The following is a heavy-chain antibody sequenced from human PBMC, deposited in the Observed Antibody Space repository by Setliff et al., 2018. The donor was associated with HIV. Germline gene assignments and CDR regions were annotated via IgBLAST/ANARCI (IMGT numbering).Heavy chain of an antibody. D-gene: IGHD2-15*01. CDR2: IIPTFGTA. V-gene: IGHV1-69*13. CDR3: ARPLDFYCRGGSCRGYNYYYMDA. J-gene: IGHJ6*03. Sequence: ASVKVSCKTSGGTFSSCAISWVRQSPGQGLEWMGGIIPTFGTANYAQKFQGRLTIIADESSSTAYMELSSLTSEDTAVYYCARPLDFYCRGGSCRGYNYYYMDAWGRGTLVTVS. CDR1: GGTFSSCA.